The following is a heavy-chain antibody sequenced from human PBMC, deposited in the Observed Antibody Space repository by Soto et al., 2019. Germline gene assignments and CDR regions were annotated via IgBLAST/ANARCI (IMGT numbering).Heavy chain of an antibody. V-gene: IGHV1-3*05. CDR2: INAGNGNT. D-gene: IGHD2-21*02. CDR3: AGGFVVVTALDY. Sequence: QVQLVQSGAEEKKPGASVKVSCKASGYTFTSYAMHWVRQAPGQRLEWMGWINAGNGNTKYSQKFQGRVTITRDTSGSKGYMGVGSLRTEDTAVYYWAGGFVVVTALDYWGQGTLVTVSS. CDR1: GYTFTSYA. J-gene: IGHJ4*02.